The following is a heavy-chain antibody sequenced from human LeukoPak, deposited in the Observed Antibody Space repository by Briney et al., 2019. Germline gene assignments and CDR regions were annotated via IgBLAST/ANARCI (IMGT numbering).Heavy chain of an antibody. CDR2: INKDGSDK. Sequence: GGSLRLSCAASGFTFSDFWVEWFRQAPGKGLEWVANINKDGSDKYYMDSVTGRFSISRDNAKNSLSLQMNSLRADDTGVYYCARARWATVDTVTGLYWGQGALVTVSS. J-gene: IGHJ4*02. V-gene: IGHV3-7*03. D-gene: IGHD4-23*01. CDR3: ARARWATVDTVTGLY. CDR1: GFTFSDFW.